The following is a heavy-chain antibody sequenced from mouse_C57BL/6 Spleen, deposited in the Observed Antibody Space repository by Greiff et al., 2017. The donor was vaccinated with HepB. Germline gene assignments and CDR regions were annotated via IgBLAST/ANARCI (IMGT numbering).Heavy chain of an antibody. V-gene: IGHV1-4*01. CDR3: ARSTTVGERYFDV. Sequence: VKLMESGAELARPGASVKMSCKASGYTFTSYTMHWVKQRPGQGLEWIGYINPSSGYTKYNQKFKDKATLTADKSSSTAYMQLSSLTSEDSAVYYCARSTTVGERYFDVWGTGTTVTVSS. CDR2: INPSSGYT. D-gene: IGHD1-1*01. CDR1: GYTFTSYT. J-gene: IGHJ1*03.